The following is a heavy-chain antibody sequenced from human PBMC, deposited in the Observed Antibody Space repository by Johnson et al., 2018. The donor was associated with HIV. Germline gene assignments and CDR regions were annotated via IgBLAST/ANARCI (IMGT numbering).Heavy chain of an antibody. CDR1: GFNFSSYA. CDR3: AELPGFGDYDDGALDI. V-gene: IGHV3-30-3*01. J-gene: IGHJ3*02. Sequence: QMLLVESGGGVVQPGRSLRFSCAASGFNFSSYAMHWVRQAPGKGLERVAVISYDGSDKYYADSMKGRFTISRDNSKNTLYLQMKSLRAEDTAVYYCAELPGFGDYDDGALDIWGQGTMVTVSS. D-gene: IGHD4-17*01. CDR2: ISYDGSDK.